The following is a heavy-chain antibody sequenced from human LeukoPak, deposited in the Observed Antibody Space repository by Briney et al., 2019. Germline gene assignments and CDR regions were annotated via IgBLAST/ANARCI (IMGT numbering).Heavy chain of an antibody. CDR1: GGSISSYY. CDR3: ARGAGGYYYYGMDV. Sequence: PSATLSLTCTVSGGSISSYYWSWIRQPPGKGLEWIGYIYYSGSTNYNPSLKSRVTISVDTSKNQFSLKLSSVTAADTAVYYCARGAGGYYYYGMDVWGQGTTVTVSS. CDR2: IYYSGST. J-gene: IGHJ6*02. D-gene: IGHD3-16*01. V-gene: IGHV4-59*01.